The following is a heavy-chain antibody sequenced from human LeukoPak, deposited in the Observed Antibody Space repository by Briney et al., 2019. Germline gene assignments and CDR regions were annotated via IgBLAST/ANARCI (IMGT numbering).Heavy chain of an antibody. D-gene: IGHD1-1*01. CDR2: INPSGGST. J-gene: IGHJ5*02. V-gene: IGHV1-46*01. CDR1: GFTFTSYY. Sequence: ASVKVSCKASGFTFTSYYMHWVRQAPGQGLEWMGIINPSGGSTSYAQKFQGRVTMTRDTSTSTVYMELSSLRSEDTAVYYCAREGTGTTGWFDPWGQGTLVTVSS. CDR3: AREGTGTTGWFDP.